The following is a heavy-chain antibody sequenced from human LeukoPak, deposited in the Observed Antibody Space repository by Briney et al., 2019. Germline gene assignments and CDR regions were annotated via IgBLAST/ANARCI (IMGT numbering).Heavy chain of an antibody. J-gene: IGHJ3*02. CDR3: ARDAPSAPYAFDI. CDR1: GGTFSSYA. Sequence: ASVKVSCKASGGTFSSYAISWVRQPPGQGLEWMGGIIPILGAANYAQKFQGRVTITADESTSTAYMELSSLRSEDTAVYYCARDAPSAPYAFDIWGQGTKVTVSS. CDR2: IIPILGAA. V-gene: IGHV1-69*13.